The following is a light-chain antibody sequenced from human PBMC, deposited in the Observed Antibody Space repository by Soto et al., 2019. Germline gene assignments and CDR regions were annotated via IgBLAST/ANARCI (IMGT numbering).Light chain of an antibody. V-gene: IGKV3-20*01. CDR1: QSVGSTY. CDR2: GAS. J-gene: IGKJ1*01. CDR3: QQYGSRPWT. Sequence: EIVLTQSPGTLSLSPGERATLSCRASQSVGSTYLAWYQQRPGQAPRLLLYGASSRATGIPDRFDGSGSGTDFTLTISRLEPGDFAVYYCQQYGSRPWTFGQGTKVDIK.